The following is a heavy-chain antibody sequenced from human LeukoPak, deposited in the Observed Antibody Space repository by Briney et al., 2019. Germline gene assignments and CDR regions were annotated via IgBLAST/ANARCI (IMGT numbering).Heavy chain of an antibody. V-gene: IGHV3-23*01. CDR3: AKREPTRDYYYYYMDV. Sequence: GGSLRLSCAASGFTFSSYAMSWVRQAPGKGLEWVSAISGSGGSTYYADSVKRLFTISRDNSKNTPYLQMTSLRAEDTAVYYCAKREPTRDYYYYYMDVWGKGTTVTVSS. CDR2: ISGSGGST. D-gene: IGHD1-14*01. J-gene: IGHJ6*03. CDR1: GFTFSSYA.